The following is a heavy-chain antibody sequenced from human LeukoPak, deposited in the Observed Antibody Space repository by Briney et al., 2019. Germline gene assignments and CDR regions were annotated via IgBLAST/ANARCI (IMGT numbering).Heavy chain of an antibody. CDR3: VKDVGGSYAFDY. Sequence: PGGSERLSCSASGFTFSRYAMHWVRQAPGKGLEYVSGINDNGGRTHYGDSVKGRFSISRDNSKNTLHLQMSTLRAEDTALYYCVKDVGGSYAFDYWGQRILVTVAS. D-gene: IGHD1-26*01. J-gene: IGHJ4*02. CDR2: INDNGGRT. CDR1: GFTFSRYA. V-gene: IGHV3-64D*09.